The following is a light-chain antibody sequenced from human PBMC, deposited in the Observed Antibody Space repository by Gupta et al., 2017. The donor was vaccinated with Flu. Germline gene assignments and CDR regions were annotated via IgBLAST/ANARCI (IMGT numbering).Light chain of an antibody. J-gene: IGKJ1*01. CDR1: QSVSRN. V-gene: IGKV3D-15*01. CDR2: GAS. Sequence: EIVMTQSPVTLSVSPGERATLSCRASQSVSRNLAWYQQKPGQAPRLLIYGASTRATGIPARFSGSGSGTDFILTISSLQSEDFAVYYCQHYNNWPPWTFGQGTRVEIK. CDR3: QHYNNWPPWT.